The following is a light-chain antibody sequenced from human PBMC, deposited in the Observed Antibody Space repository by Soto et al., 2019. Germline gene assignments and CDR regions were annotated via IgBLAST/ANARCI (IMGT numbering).Light chain of an antibody. Sequence: QSALTQPPSASGSPGQSVTISCTGTSSDVGAYNYVSWYQQYPGKAPKLMIYEVSKRPSGVPDRFSGSKSGKTASLTVSGLQPEDEADYYCTSYAGSNILVVGGGTKLTVL. J-gene: IGLJ3*02. V-gene: IGLV2-8*01. CDR3: TSYAGSNILV. CDR1: SSDVGAYNY. CDR2: EVS.